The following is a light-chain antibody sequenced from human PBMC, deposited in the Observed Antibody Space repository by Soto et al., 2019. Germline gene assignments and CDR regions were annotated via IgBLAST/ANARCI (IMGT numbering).Light chain of an antibody. CDR3: QQYTGAPLT. CDR1: QSVTDNY. J-gene: IGKJ1*01. V-gene: IGKV3-20*01. Sequence: EIVWTQSPATLSLSPGERATLSCRASQSVTDNYLAWYQQKPGQAPRLVISGASSRTSGIPDRFSASGSGTDFTLTISRLEPEDFAVYYCQQYTGAPLTFGQGTKVEIK. CDR2: GAS.